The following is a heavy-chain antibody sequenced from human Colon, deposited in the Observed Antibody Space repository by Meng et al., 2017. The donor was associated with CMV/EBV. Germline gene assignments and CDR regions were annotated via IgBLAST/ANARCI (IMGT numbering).Heavy chain of an antibody. CDR1: GFTFSSYG. CDR3: ARGGALYYDILTGIYYFDY. CDR2: IWYDGSNK. J-gene: IGHJ4*02. D-gene: IGHD3-9*01. Sequence: GGSLRLSCAASGFTFSSYGMHWVRQAPGKGLEWVAVIWYDGSNKYYADSVKGRFTISRDNSKNTLYLQMNSLRAEDTAVYYCARGGALYYDILTGIYYFDYWGQGTLVTVSS. V-gene: IGHV3-33*01.